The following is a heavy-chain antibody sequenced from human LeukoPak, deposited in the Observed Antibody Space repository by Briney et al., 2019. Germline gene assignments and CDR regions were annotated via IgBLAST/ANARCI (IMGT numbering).Heavy chain of an antibody. CDR3: AREIGVGQWLAIDY. J-gene: IGHJ4*02. Sequence: ASVKVSCKASGYTFTSYGISWVRRAPGQGLEWMGWISAYSGNTNYAQKLQGRVTMTTDTSTSTAYMELRSLRSDDTAVYYCAREIGVGQWLAIDYWGQGTLVTVSS. CDR1: GYTFTSYG. CDR2: ISAYSGNT. V-gene: IGHV1-18*01. D-gene: IGHD6-19*01.